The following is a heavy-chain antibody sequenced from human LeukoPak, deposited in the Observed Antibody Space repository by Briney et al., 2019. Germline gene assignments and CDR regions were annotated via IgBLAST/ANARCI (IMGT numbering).Heavy chain of an antibody. J-gene: IGHJ4*02. D-gene: IGHD4-23*01. V-gene: IGHV3-23*01. Sequence: SGGSLRLSCAASGFTFSSYAMSWVRQAPGKGLEWVSSISGNSGNAYYADSVKGRFTISRDNSKNTLYLQMNSLRAEDTAIYYCATELRWKDHWGQGTLVTVSS. CDR1: GFTFSSYA. CDR3: ATELRWKDH. CDR2: ISGNSGNA.